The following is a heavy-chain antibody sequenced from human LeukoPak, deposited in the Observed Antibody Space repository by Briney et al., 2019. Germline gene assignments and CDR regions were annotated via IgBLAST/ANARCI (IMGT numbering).Heavy chain of an antibody. J-gene: IGHJ4*02. Sequence: SETLSLTCTVSGGSISSYYWSWIRQPPGKGLEWIGYIYYSGSTNYNPSLKSRVTISVDTSKNQFSLKLSSVTAADTAVYYCARGADSSGYYSIFYFDYWGQGTLVTVSS. CDR2: IYYSGST. D-gene: IGHD3-22*01. V-gene: IGHV4-59*01. CDR3: ARGADSSGYYSIFYFDY. CDR1: GGSISSYY.